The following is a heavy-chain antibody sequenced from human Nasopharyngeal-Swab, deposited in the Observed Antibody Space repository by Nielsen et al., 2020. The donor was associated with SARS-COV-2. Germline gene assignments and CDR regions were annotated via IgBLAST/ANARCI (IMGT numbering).Heavy chain of an antibody. CDR3: ARSGDYCSSTSCYLSDAFDI. J-gene: IGHJ3*02. V-gene: IGHV3-30-3*01. CDR2: ISYDGSNK. D-gene: IGHD2-2*01. Sequence: VRQAPGKGLEWVAVISYDGSNKYYADSVKGRFTISRDTSTNTPYLQMNSLRAEDTAVYYCARSGDYCSSTSCYLSDAFDIWGQGTMVT.